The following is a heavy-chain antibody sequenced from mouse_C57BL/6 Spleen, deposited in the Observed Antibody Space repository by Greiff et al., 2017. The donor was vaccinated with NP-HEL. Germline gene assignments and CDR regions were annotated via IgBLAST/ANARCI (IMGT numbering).Heavy chain of an antibody. J-gene: IGHJ3*01. D-gene: IGHD1-1*01. CDR3: TPITTVVDPPFAY. V-gene: IGHV14-1*01. CDR1: GFNIKDYY. CDR2: IDPEDGDT. Sequence: VQLQQSGAELVRPGASVKLSCTASGFNIKDYYMHWVKQRPEQGLEWIGRIDPEDGDTEYAPKFQGKATMTADTSSNTAYLQLSSLTSEDTAVYYCTPITTVVDPPFAYWGQGTLVTVSA.